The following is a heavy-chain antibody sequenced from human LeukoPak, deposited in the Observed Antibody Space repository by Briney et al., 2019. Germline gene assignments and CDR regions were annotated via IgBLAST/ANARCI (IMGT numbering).Heavy chain of an antibody. CDR1: GGSISSYY. Sequence: PSETLSLTCTVSGGSISSYYWSWIRQPPGKGLEWIGYIYYSGNTNYKPSLKSRVTMSVDTSKNQFSLRLSSVTAADTAVYYCARARDGYNLRFDYWGQGTLVTVSS. CDR3: ARARDGYNLRFDY. J-gene: IGHJ4*02. V-gene: IGHV4-59*08. CDR2: IYYSGNT. D-gene: IGHD5-24*01.